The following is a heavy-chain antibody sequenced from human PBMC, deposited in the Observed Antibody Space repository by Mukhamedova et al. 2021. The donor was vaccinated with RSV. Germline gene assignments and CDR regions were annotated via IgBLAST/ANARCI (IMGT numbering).Heavy chain of an antibody. V-gene: IGHV4-30-2*04. CDR3: AREVPSSSWYDY. Sequence: SGSTYYNPSLKSRVTISVDTSKNQFSLKLSSVTAADTAVYYCAREVPSSSWYDYWGPGTLVTVSS. J-gene: IGHJ4*02. CDR2: SGST. D-gene: IGHD6-13*01.